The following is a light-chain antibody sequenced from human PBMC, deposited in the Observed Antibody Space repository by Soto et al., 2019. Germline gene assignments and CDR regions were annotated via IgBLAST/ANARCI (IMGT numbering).Light chain of an antibody. J-gene: IGKJ1*01. V-gene: IGKV3-20*01. CDR1: QSVSSNY. CDR2: GAS. CDR3: QQYGSSGT. Sequence: ILLTQPPCTLSLSPGERATLSCRASQSVSSNYLAWYQQKPGHAPSLLIYGASNWATGIPDRLSGSGSGTDFTLTISRLEPEDSAVYYCQQYGSSGTFGQGTKVDIK.